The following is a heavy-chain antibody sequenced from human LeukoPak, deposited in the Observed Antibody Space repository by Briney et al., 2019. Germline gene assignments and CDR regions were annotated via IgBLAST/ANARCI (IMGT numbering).Heavy chain of an antibody. Sequence: QPGRSLRLSCAASGFTFRSYGMHWVRQAPGKGLEWVAIIWYDGSNKYYADSVKGRFTISRDNSKNTLSLQMNSLRAEDTAVYYCARESSSGGFDVWGQGTMVIVSS. V-gene: IGHV3-33*01. D-gene: IGHD6-6*01. CDR3: ARESSSGGFDV. CDR2: IWYDGSNK. CDR1: GFTFRSYG. J-gene: IGHJ3*01.